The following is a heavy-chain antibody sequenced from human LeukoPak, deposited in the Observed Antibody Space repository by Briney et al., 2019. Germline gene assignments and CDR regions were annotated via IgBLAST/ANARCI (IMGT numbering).Heavy chain of an antibody. V-gene: IGHV3-9*03. CDR1: GFTFDDYA. Sequence: GRSLRLSCAASGFTFDDYAMHWVRQAPGKGLEWVSGISWNSGSIGYADSVKGRFTISRDNAKNSLYLQMNSLRAEDMALYYCVKDREYGEIDYWGQGTLVTVSS. CDR2: ISWNSGSI. CDR3: VKDREYGEIDY. D-gene: IGHD4-17*01. J-gene: IGHJ4*02.